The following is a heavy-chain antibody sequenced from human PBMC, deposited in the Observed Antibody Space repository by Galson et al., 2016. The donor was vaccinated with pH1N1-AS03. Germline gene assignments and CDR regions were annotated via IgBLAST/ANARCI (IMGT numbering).Heavy chain of an antibody. V-gene: IGHV3-33*01. D-gene: IGHD5-24*01. CDR2: IWYDGSNK. J-gene: IGHJ4*02. Sequence: SLRLSCAASGFTFRDYGFHWVRQAPGKGLEWVAVIWYDGSNKSYVDSVKGRFIVSRDNSNDTLYLQMNSLRAEDTAVYYCARDRPNYNVYLDHWGQGILVSVS. CDR3: ARDRPNYNVYLDH. CDR1: GFTFRDYG.